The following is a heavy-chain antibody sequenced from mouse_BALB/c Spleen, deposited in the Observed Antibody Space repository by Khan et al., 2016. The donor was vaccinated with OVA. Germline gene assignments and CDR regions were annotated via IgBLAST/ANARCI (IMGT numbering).Heavy chain of an antibody. J-gene: IGHJ2*01. Sequence: EVELVVSGGGLVQPGGSRKLSCAASGFTFSSYGMHWVRQAPEKGLEWVAYISGDSSTIYYTDTVKGRFTISRDNPKNTLSLQMTSLMSEDTAMYYGATSYYYGYYFDYWGPGTTLTVSS. V-gene: IGHV5-17*02. CDR1: GFTFSSYG. CDR3: ATSYYYGYYFDY. D-gene: IGHD1-1*01. CDR2: ISGDSSTI.